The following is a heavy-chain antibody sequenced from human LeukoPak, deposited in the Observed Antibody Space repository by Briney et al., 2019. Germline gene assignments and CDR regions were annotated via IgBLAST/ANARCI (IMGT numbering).Heavy chain of an antibody. V-gene: IGHV1-2*02. CDR1: GYTFTGYY. D-gene: IGHD3-3*01. CDR2: INPNSGGT. CDR3: ARVNGITIFGVVNPFDY. Sequence: ASVKVSCKASGYTFTGYYMHWVRQAPGQGLEWMGWINPNSGGTNYAQKFQGRVNMTRDTSISTAYMELSRLRSDDTAVYYCARVNGITIFGVVNPFDYWGQGTLVTVSS. J-gene: IGHJ4*02.